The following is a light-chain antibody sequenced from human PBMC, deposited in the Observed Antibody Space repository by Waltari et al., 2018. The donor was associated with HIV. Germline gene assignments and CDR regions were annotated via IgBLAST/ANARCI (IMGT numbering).Light chain of an antibody. V-gene: IGKV3-20*01. CDR1: QSVSSSY. J-gene: IGKJ4*01. Sequence: EIVLTQSPGTLSLSPGKRATLSYRASQSVSSSYLAWYQQKPGQAPRLLIYGASSRATGIPDRFSGSGSGTDFTLTISRLEPEDFAVYYCQQYGSSPVTFGGGTKVEIK. CDR3: QQYGSSPVT. CDR2: GAS.